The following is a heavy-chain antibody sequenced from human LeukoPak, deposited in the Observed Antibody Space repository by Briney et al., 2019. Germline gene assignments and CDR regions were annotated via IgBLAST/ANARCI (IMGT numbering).Heavy chain of an antibody. V-gene: IGHV1-46*01. CDR3: ARAPGSGYSGSYSLDY. Sequence: ASVKVSCKASGYTFTSSYMHWVRQAPGQGLEWMGIINPSGGTTSYAQKFQGRVTMTRDTSTSTVYMELSSLTSEDTAVYHCARAPGSGYSGSYSLDYWGQGTLVTVSS. D-gene: IGHD1-26*01. CDR2: INPSGGTT. J-gene: IGHJ4*02. CDR1: GYTFTSSY.